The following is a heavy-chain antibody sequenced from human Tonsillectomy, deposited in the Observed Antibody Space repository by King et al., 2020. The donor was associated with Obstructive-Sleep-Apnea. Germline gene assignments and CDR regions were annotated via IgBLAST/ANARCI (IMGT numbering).Heavy chain of an antibody. CDR3: AREVRYFDWLFQPDAFDI. CDR2: INHSGST. CDR1: GGSFSGYY. J-gene: IGHJ3*02. V-gene: IGHV4-34*01. Sequence: VQLQQWGAGLLKPSETLSPTCAVYGGSFSGYYWSWIRQPPGKGLEWIGEINHSGSTNYNPSLKSRVTISVDTSKNQFSLKLSSVTAADTAVYYCAREVRYFDWLFQPDAFDIWGQGTMVTVSS. D-gene: IGHD3-9*01.